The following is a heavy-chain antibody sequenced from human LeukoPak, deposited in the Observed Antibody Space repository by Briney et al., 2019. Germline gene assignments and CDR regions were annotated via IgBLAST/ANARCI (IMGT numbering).Heavy chain of an antibody. CDR3: ARRPGSFTFDY. CDR2: IYYSGST. V-gene: IGHV4-59*12. J-gene: IGHJ4*02. D-gene: IGHD2-2*01. Sequence: SETLSLTCTVSGGSISSFHWSWIRQPPGKGLEWIGYIYYSGSTIYNPSLKSRVTISIDTSKNQFSLKLSSVTAADTAVYYCARRPGSFTFDYWGQGTLVTVSS. CDR1: GGSISSFH.